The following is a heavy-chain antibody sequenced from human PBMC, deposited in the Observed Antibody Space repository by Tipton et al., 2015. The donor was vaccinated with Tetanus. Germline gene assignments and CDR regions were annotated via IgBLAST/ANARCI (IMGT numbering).Heavy chain of an antibody. CDR3: ARDQSHSSPPTYWYFDV. CDR2: INPNGDYT. D-gene: IGHD6-6*01. CDR1: GYRFTSTW. V-gene: IGHV1-46*01. Sequence: QLVQSGAEMKKPGASVKVSCKASGYRFTSTWMHWVRQAPGQGLEWMGIINPNGDYTTYAQKFHGRVILTRDTSTSTDYMELSSLTPDDTAVYYCARDQSHSSPPTYWYFDVWGRGTLVTVSS. J-gene: IGHJ2*01.